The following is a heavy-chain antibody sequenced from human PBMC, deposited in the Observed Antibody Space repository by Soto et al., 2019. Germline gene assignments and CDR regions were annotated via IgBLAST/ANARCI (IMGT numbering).Heavy chain of an antibody. CDR1: GFTFSSHR. D-gene: IGHD2-2*01. J-gene: IGHJ6*02. CDR2: INGDGSST. Sequence: EVQLVESGGGLVQPGGSLRLSCAASGFTFSSHRMSWVRQAPGKGLVWVSHINGDGSSTGYAGSVKGRFTISRDNAKSTLYFQMNSLRAEDTAVYYCVRGGAVGVPAVDLVWGQGTTVTVSS. CDR3: VRGGAVGVPAVDLV. V-gene: IGHV3-74*01.